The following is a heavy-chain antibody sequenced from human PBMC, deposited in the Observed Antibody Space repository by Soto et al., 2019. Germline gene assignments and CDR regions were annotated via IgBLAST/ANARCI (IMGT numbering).Heavy chain of an antibody. V-gene: IGHV4-59*01. CDR1: GGSISSYY. Sequence: PSETLSLTCTVSGGSISSYYWSWIRRPPGKGLEWIGYIYYSGSTYYNPSLKSRVTISVDTSKNQFSLRLTSMTAVDTAVYYCARGSRTGTTGYYFDYWGQGMLVTVS. D-gene: IGHD1-1*01. J-gene: IGHJ4*02. CDR2: IYYSGST. CDR3: ARGSRTGTTGYYFDY.